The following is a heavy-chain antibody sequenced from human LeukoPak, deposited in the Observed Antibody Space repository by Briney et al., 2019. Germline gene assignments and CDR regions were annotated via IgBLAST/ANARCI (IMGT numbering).Heavy chain of an antibody. CDR1: GDSASSNSAA. J-gene: IGHJ5*02. V-gene: IGHV6-1*01. Sequence: SQTLSLTCAISGDSASSNSAAWNWIRQSPSRGLEWLGRTYYRSKWYNDYAVSVKSRITINPDTSKNQFSLQLNSVTPEDTAVYYCARVLAYYGSGIVSWFDPWGQGTLVTVSS. CDR3: ARVLAYYGSGIVSWFDP. CDR2: TYYRSKWYN. D-gene: IGHD3-10*01.